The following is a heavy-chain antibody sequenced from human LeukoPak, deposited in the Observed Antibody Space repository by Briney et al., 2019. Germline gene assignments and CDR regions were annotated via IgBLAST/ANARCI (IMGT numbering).Heavy chain of an antibody. CDR3: AKDRSSTTSCSNY. Sequence: GSLRLSCAASGFXFSNYAMSWVRQAPGKGLEWDSAIGGGADSTYYADSVKGRFTVSRDNSKNTLYLQMNSLRAEDTAVYYCAKDRSSTTSCSNYWGQGTLVTVSS. J-gene: IGHJ4*02. D-gene: IGHD2-2*01. CDR2: IGGGADST. V-gene: IGHV3-23*01. CDR1: GFXFSNYA.